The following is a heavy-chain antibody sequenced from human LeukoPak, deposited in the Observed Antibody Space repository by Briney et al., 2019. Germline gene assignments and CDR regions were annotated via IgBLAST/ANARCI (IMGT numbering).Heavy chain of an antibody. CDR2: ISGSGGDT. Sequence: GGSLRLSCAASGFTFSSYPMSWVRQAPGKGLEWVSAISGSGGDTYYADSVKGRFTISRDDSKNTLYLQMNSLRAEDTALYYCATSSGWYPKYFDYWGQGTLVTVSS. D-gene: IGHD6-19*01. CDR1: GFTFSSYP. V-gene: IGHV3-23*01. J-gene: IGHJ4*02. CDR3: ATSSGWYPKYFDY.